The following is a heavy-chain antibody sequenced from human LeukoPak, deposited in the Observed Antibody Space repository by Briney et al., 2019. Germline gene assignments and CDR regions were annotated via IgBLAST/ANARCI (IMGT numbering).Heavy chain of an antibody. CDR3: ARSQPQLVDY. Sequence: PSETLSLTCAVYGGSFSGYYWSWIRQPPGKGLEWIGEINHSGSTNYNPSLKSRVTISVDTSKNQFSLKLSSVTAADTAVYYCARSQPQLVDYWGQGTLVTVSS. J-gene: IGHJ4*02. CDR2: INHSGST. D-gene: IGHD6-13*01. V-gene: IGHV4-34*01. CDR1: GGSFSGYY.